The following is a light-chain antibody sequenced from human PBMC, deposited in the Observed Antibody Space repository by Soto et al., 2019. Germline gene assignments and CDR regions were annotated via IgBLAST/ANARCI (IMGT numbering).Light chain of an antibody. CDR2: AAS. Sequence: IQLTQSPSSLSASVGDRVTITCRASQDISSSLAWYQQKPGKAPKLLIYAASILQSGVPSRFRGSGFGTDFTLTISSLQAEDFASYFCQHLRSYPSTFGVGTKVEIK. V-gene: IGKV1-9*01. J-gene: IGKJ4*01. CDR1: QDISSS. CDR3: QHLRSYPST.